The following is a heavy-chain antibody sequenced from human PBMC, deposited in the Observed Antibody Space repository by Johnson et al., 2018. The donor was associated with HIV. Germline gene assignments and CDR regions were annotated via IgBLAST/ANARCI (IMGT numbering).Heavy chain of an antibody. V-gene: IGHV3-11*01. J-gene: IGHJ3*02. CDR3: ARPNRHKYRSTVDI. CDR1: GFTFSDYY. D-gene: IGHD6-13*01. CDR2: ISSSGSTI. Sequence: HVQLVESGGGVVRPGGSLRLSCAASGFTFSDYYMSWIRQAPGKGLEWVSYISSSGSTIYYADSVKGRFTISRDNAKNSLYLQMSSLRAEDTAIYYCARPNRHKYRSTVDIWGQGTKVTVSS.